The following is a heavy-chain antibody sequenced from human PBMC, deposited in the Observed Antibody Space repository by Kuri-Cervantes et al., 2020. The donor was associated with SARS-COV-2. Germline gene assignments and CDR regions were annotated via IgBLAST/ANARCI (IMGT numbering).Heavy chain of an antibody. CDR2: ISYDGSNK. V-gene: IGHV3-30*18. J-gene: IGHJ4*02. D-gene: IGHD1-26*01. Sequence: GESLKISCAASGFTFSSYGMHRVRQAPGKGLEWVAVISYDGSNKYYADSVKGRFTISRDNSKNTLYLQMNSLRAEDTAVYYCAKGSATSVWGQGTLVTVSS. CDR1: GFTFSSYG. CDR3: AKGSATSV.